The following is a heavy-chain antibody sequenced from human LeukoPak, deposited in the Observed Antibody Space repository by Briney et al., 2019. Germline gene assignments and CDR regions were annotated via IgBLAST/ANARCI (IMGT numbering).Heavy chain of an antibody. J-gene: IGHJ6*02. CDR2: ISSSGRTI. CDR1: GFTFSSYE. CDR3: ARGDGYCSSTSCYAGPSYGLGV. D-gene: IGHD2-2*03. V-gene: IGHV3-48*03. Sequence: GGSLRLSCGASGFTFSSYEFNWVRQAPGKGLEWVSYISSSGRTIFYADSVKGRFTISRDNAKNSLYLQMNSLRAEDTAVYHCARGDGYCSSTSCYAGPSYGLGVWGQGTTVTVSS.